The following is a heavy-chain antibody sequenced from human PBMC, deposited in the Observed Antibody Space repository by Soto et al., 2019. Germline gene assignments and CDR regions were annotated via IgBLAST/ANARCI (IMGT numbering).Heavy chain of an antibody. D-gene: IGHD2-2*02. J-gene: IGHJ5*02. V-gene: IGHV4-31*03. Sequence: QVQLQESGPGLVKPSQTLSLTCTVSGGSISSGGYYWSWIRQHPGKGLEWIGYIYYSGSTYYNPSLKSRVTLSVDTSTNQCTLKLSSVTAADTAVYYCARGYCSSTSCYSREYWFDPWGQGTLVTVSS. CDR1: GGSISSGGYY. CDR2: IYYSGST. CDR3: ARGYCSSTSCYSREYWFDP.